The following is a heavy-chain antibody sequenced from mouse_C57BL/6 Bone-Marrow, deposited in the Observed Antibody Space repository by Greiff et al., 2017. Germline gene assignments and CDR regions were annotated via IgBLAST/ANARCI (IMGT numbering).Heavy chain of an antibody. V-gene: IGHV5-17*01. CDR1: GFTFSDYG. J-gene: IGHJ3*01. D-gene: IGHD2-1*01. Sequence: VQLKESGGGLVKPGGSLKLSCAASGFTFSDYGMHWVRQAPEKGLEWVAYISSGSSTIYYADTVKGRFTISRDNAKNTLFLQMTSLRSEDTAMYYCARIYYGNFSWFAYWGQGTLGTVSA. CDR3: ARIYYGNFSWFAY. CDR2: ISSGSSTI.